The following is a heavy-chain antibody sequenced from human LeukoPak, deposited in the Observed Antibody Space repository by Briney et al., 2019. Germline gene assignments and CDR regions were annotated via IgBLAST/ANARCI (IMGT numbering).Heavy chain of an antibody. V-gene: IGHV1-69*01. J-gene: IGHJ4*02. CDR3: ATLNSCSSGSCLDY. D-gene: IGHD2-15*01. CDR1: AGTLSSYA. Sequence: ASVKVSCLASAGTLSSYAIRWVRQAAGQGVEWMGGIIPIFGTANYAQLFQGRVTITADESTSTAYPELSSLRCEVPAVSYSATLNSCSSGSCLDYWGQGTLVTVSS. CDR2: IIPIFGTA.